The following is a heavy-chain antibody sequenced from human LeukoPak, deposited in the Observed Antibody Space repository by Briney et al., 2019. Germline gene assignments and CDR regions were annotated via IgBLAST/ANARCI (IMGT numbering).Heavy chain of an antibody. CDR3: ARDREYDVLTGDG. CDR2: INPNSGGT. V-gene: IGHV1-2*06. Sequence: ASVKVSCRASGYTFTGNYIHWVRQAPGQGLEWMGRINPNSGGTTYAQRFQGRVTMTRDTSISTALMELTRLRPGDTAMYYCARDREYDVLTGDGWGQGTLVTVSS. D-gene: IGHD3-9*01. CDR1: GYTFTGNY. J-gene: IGHJ4*02.